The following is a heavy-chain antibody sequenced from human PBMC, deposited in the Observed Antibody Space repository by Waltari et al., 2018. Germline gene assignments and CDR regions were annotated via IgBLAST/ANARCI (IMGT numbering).Heavy chain of an antibody. CDR2: ISSNGGRT. CDR1: GFTFSSYA. J-gene: IGHJ5*02. V-gene: IGHV3-64*02. CDR3: ARWVENSMTTVTRWFDP. Sequence: EVQLVESGEGLVQPGGSLRLSCAASGFTFSSYAMHWVRQAPGKGLEYVSAISSNGGRTYAADSVKGRFTISRDNSKNTLYLQMNSLRAEDTAVYYCARWVENSMTTVTRWFDPWGQGTLVTVSS. D-gene: IGHD4-17*01.